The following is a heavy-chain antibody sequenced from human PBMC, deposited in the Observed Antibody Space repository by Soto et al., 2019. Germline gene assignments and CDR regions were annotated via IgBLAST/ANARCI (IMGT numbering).Heavy chain of an antibody. CDR3: AKVMVEGPSPPFYFDS. Sequence: GGSLRLSCAASGLTVNTYGTSWVRQAPGKVLEWVSSISYNGDATFYADSVRGRFTVSSDSSENTLYLQMNSLRADDTAVYYCAKVMVEGPSPPFYFDSWGQGTLVTVSS. CDR1: GLTVNTYG. CDR2: ISYNGDAT. D-gene: IGHD2-8*01. J-gene: IGHJ4*02. V-gene: IGHV3-23*01.